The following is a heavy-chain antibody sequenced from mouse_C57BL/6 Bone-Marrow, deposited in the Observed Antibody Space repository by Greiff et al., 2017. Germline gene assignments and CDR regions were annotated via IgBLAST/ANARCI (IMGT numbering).Heavy chain of an antibody. CDR3: ARWDGTTVVASYYAMDY. J-gene: IGHJ4*01. CDR1: GYAFSSSW. Sequence: VQLVESGPELVKPGASVKISCKASGYAFSSSWMNWVKQRPGKGLEWIGRIYPGDGDTNYNGKFKGKATLTADKSSSTAYMQLSSLTSEDSAVYFCARWDGTTVVASYYAMDYWGQGTSVTVSS. D-gene: IGHD1-1*01. V-gene: IGHV1-82*01. CDR2: IYPGDGDT.